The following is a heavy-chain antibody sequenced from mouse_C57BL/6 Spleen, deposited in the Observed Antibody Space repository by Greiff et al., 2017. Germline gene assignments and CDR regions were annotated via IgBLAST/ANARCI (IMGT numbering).Heavy chain of an antibody. Sequence: VQLKESGPELVKPGASVKISCKASGYSFNGYYMNWVKQSPEKSLEWIGEINPSTGGTTYNQKFKAKATLTVDKSSSTAYMQLKSLTSEDSAVYYCARGSHYYGSSYDAMDYWGQGTSVTVSS. J-gene: IGHJ4*01. V-gene: IGHV1-42*01. CDR3: ARGSHYYGSSYDAMDY. CDR1: GYSFNGYY. CDR2: INPSTGGT. D-gene: IGHD1-1*01.